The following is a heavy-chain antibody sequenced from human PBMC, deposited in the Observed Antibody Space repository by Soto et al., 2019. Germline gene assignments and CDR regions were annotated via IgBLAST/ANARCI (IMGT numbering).Heavy chain of an antibody. CDR1: GGSISSSNW. J-gene: IGHJ6*02. CDR2: IYHSGST. V-gene: IGHV4-4*02. CDR3: PRDGVWGSSLGMGGMDV. Sequence: QVQLQESGPGLVKPSGTLSLTCAVSGGSISSSNWWSWVRQPPGKGLEWIGEIYHSGSTNYNPSLKRRIAISVDKSKDQFSLKLISVPAADTAVYYRPRDGVWGSSLGMGGMDVWGQGPTVTVSS. D-gene: IGHD3-16*01.